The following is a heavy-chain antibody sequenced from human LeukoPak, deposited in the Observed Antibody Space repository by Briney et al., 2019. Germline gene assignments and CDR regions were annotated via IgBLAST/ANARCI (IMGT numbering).Heavy chain of an antibody. CDR3: ATSGGDIYYYSTEV. Sequence: ASVKVSCKASGGTFSSYAISWVRQAPGQGLEWMGGIIPIFGTANYAQKFQGRVMITADESTSTAYMELSSLRSEDTAVYYCATSGGDIYYYSTEVWGQGTTVTISS. CDR1: GGTFSSYA. J-gene: IGHJ6*03. D-gene: IGHD3-10*01. V-gene: IGHV1-69*13. CDR2: IIPIFGTA.